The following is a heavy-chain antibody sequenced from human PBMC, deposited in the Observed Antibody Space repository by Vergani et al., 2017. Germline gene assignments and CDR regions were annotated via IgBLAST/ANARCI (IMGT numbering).Heavy chain of an antibody. Sequence: QVQLVESGGGVVQRGGSLRLSCATSGFPLSNYDLPWIHQGPCKGLEFVAFIQFDGSNQYYADPVKGRFTLSRDFSKNTLYLKMNSLRTDDTATYYCAKHFRGWGIDYWGQGTQVIVSS. D-gene: IGHD3-16*01. J-gene: IGHJ4*02. CDR2: IQFDGSNQ. CDR3: AKHFRGWGIDY. CDR1: GFPLSNYD. V-gene: IGHV3-30*02.